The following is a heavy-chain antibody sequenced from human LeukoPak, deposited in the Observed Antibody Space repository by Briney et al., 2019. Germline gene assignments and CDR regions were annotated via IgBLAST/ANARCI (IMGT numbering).Heavy chain of an antibody. CDR2: ILSTGTT. V-gene: IGHV3-23*01. D-gene: IGHD4-17*01. J-gene: IGHJ5*02. CDR1: GFPFSASA. Sequence: GGSLRLSCAASGFPFSASAMTWVRQAPGKGLEWVSHILSTGTTYYADSMRGRFTISRDNSKNTLFLLMTSLRADDTAVYYCATVKYDYGDPVGWFDPWAREPWSPSPQ. CDR3: ATVKYDYGDPVGWFDP.